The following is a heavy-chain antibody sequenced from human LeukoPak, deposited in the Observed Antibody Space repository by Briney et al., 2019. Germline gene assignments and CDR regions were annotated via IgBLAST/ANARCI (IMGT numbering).Heavy chain of an antibody. J-gene: IGHJ4*02. CDR3: ARDYYDSSGSPEVIDY. CDR1: GFTFSDHA. CDR2: ISSSSSYI. D-gene: IGHD3-22*01. V-gene: IGHV3-21*01. Sequence: GGSLRLSCAASGFTFSDHAMTWVRQAPGKGLEWVSSISSSSSYIYYADSVKGRFTISRDNAKNSLYLQMNSLRAEDTAVYYCARDYYDSSGSPEVIDYWGQGTLVTVSS.